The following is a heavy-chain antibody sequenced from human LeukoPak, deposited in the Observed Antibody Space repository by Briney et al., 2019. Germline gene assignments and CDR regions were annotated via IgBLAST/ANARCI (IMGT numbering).Heavy chain of an antibody. CDR3: ARICSSTSCDPPYDYYGMDV. Sequence: GGSLRLSCAASGFTFSSYSMNWVRQAPGKGLEWVSSISSSRSYIYYSDSVKGRFTISRDNAKNSLYLQMNSLRAEDTAVYYCARICSSTSCDPPYDYYGMDVWGKGTTVTVSS. J-gene: IGHJ6*04. CDR1: GFTFSSYS. D-gene: IGHD2-2*01. V-gene: IGHV3-21*01. CDR2: ISSSRSYI.